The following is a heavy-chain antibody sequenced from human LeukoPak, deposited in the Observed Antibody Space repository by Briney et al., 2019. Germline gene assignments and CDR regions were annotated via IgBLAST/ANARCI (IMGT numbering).Heavy chain of an antibody. CDR3: ARDLSGSYYIPDY. CDR2: IKQDGSEK. CDR1: TFTFSHYW. V-gene: IGHV3-7*01. D-gene: IGHD1-26*01. Sequence: GGSLRLSCAASTFTFSHYWMSWVRQAPGKGLEWVANIKQDGSEKYYVDSVKGRFTISRDNAKNSLYLQMNSLRAEDTAVYYCARDLSGSYYIPDYWGQGTLVTVSS. J-gene: IGHJ4*02.